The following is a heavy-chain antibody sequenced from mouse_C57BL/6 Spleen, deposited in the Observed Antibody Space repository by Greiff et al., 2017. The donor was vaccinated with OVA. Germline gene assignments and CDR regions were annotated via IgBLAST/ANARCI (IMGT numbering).Heavy chain of an antibody. Sequence: DVLLVESGGGLVKPGGSLKLSCAASGFTFSDYGMPWVRQAPEKGLEWVAYISSGSSTIYYADTVKGRFTISRDNAKNTLFLQMTSLRSEDTAMYYCARDYYGFAYWGQGTLVTVSA. CDR1: GFTFSDYG. D-gene: IGHD2-1*01. CDR3: ARDYYGFAY. J-gene: IGHJ3*01. V-gene: IGHV5-17*01. CDR2: ISSGSSTI.